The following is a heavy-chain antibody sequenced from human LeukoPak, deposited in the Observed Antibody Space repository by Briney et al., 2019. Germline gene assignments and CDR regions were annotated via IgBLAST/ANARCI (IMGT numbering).Heavy chain of an antibody. J-gene: IGHJ6*02. D-gene: IGHD3-22*01. CDR3: ATPFPFSSGYSPYYYGMDV. CDR2: INPNSGGT. V-gene: IGHV1-2*02. CDR1: GYTFTGYY. Sequence: GASVKVSCKASGYTFTGYYMHWVRQAPGQGLEWMGWINPNSGGTNYAQKFQGRVTMTRDTSISTAYMELSRLRSDDTAVYYCATPFPFSSGYSPYYYGMDVWGQGTTVTVSS.